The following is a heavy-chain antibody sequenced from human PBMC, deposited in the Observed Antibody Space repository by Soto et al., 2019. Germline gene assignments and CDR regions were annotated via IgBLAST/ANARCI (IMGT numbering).Heavy chain of an antibody. CDR1: GESVASDSAG. Sequence: HTLARSCAIAGESVASDSAGGNVVRQSGSRGLEWLGRTYYRSKWYNDYAVSVKSRITINPDTSKNQFSLQLNSVTPEDPAVYYCAKETFDDFWSGYPFDYWGQGSLVTVSS. CDR3: AKETFDDFWSGYPFDY. J-gene: IGHJ4*02. V-gene: IGHV6-1*01. CDR2: TYYRSKWYN. D-gene: IGHD3-3*01.